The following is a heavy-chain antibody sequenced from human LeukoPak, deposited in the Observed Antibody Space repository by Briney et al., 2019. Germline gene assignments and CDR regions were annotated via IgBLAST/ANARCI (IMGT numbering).Heavy chain of an antibody. CDR3: ARGSDYYYYCGMDV. CDR1: GGSISSYY. J-gene: IGHJ6*02. V-gene: IGHV4-59*01. Sequence: KPSETLSLTCTVSGGSISSYYWSWIRQPPGKGLEWIGYIYYSGSTNYNPSLKSRVTISVDTSKNQFSLKLSSVTAADTAVYYCARGSDYYYYCGMDVWGQGTTVTVSS. CDR2: IYYSGST.